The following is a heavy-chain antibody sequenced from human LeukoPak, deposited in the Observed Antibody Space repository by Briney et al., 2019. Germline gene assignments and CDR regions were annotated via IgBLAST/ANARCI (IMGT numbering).Heavy chain of an antibody. CDR1: GDSISSGTYY. V-gene: IGHV4-61*02. Sequence: SQTLSLTCTVSGDSISSGTYYWSWIRQPAGKGLEWIGRIRASGSTDYNPSLKSRLTISVDTSKNQFSLKLSSVTAADTAVYYRARGVGSSESNWFDPWGQGTLVTVSS. D-gene: IGHD3-10*01. J-gene: IGHJ5*02. CDR2: IRASGST. CDR3: ARGVGSSESNWFDP.